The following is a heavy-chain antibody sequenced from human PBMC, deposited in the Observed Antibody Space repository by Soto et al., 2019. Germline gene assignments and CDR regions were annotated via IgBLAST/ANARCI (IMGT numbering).Heavy chain of an antibody. J-gene: IGHJ3*02. V-gene: IGHV1-69*10. D-gene: IGHD5-18*01. Sequence: ASVKVSCKASGYTLTRYSIHWVRQAPGQRLEWMGGIIPILGIANYAQKFQGRVTITADKSTSTAYMELSSLRSEDTAVYYCALAQDTEPPSPAFDIWGQGTMVTVSS. CDR3: ALAQDTEPPSPAFDI. CDR2: IIPILGIA. CDR1: GYTLTRYS.